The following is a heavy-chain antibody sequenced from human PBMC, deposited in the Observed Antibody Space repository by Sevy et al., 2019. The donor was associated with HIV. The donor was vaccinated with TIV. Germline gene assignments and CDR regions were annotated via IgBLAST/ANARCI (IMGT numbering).Heavy chain of an antibody. CDR1: GGSISSYY. J-gene: IGHJ6*02. Sequence: SETLSLTCTVSGGSISSYYWSWIRQPPGKGLEWIGYIYYSGGTNYNPSLKSRVTISVDTSKNQFSLKLSSVTAADTAVYYCAKEQRLYGMDVWGQGTTVTVSS. V-gene: IGHV4-59*01. CDR2: IYYSGGT. CDR3: AKEQRLYGMDV. D-gene: IGHD6-25*01.